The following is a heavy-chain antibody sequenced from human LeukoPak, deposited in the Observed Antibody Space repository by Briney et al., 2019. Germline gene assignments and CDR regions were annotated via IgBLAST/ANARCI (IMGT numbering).Heavy chain of an antibody. CDR1: GGSISSGDYY. Sequence: SETLSLTCTVSGGSISSGDYYWSWIRQPPGKGLEWIGYICYSGSTYYNPSLKSRVTISVDTSKNQFSLKLSPVTAADTAVYYCARGSDYYDSSGLNYFDYWGQGTLVTVSS. CDR2: ICYSGST. D-gene: IGHD3-22*01. J-gene: IGHJ4*02. V-gene: IGHV4-30-4*01. CDR3: ARGSDYYDSSGLNYFDY.